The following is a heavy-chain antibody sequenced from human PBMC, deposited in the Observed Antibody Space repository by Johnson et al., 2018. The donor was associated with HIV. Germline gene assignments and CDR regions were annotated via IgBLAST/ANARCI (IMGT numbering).Heavy chain of an antibody. J-gene: IGHJ3*02. D-gene: IGHD2-21*02. CDR2: IKSKSDGSSI. V-gene: IGHV3-74*01. CDR3: VRDDYAFHI. Sequence: VQLVESGGGVVQPGGSLRLSCAASGFTFSNAWMNWVRQAPGKGLEWVGRIKSKSDGSSISYADSVKGRFTISRDNAKNTLYLEMKSLRVDDTAVYYCVRDDYAFHIWGQGTMVTVSS. CDR1: GFTFSNAW.